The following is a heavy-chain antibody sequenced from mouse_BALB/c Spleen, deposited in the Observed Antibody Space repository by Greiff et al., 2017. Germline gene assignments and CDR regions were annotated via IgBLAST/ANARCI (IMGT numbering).Heavy chain of an antibody. CDR3: ARWGITTRTWFAY. D-gene: IGHD2-4*01. V-gene: IGHV3-8*02. Sequence: EVQLQQSGPSLVKPSQTLSLTCSVTGDSITSGYWNWIRKFPGNKLEYMGYISYSGSTYYNPSLKSRISITRDTSKNQYYLQLNSVTTEDTATYYCARWGITTRTWFAYWGQGTLVTVSA. J-gene: IGHJ3*01. CDR1: GDSITSGY. CDR2: ISYSGST.